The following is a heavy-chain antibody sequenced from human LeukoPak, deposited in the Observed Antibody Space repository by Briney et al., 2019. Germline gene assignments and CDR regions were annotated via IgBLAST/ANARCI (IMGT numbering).Heavy chain of an antibody. CDR3: ARKQLVPLAQSFDY. V-gene: IGHV4-34*01. Sequence: SETLSLTCAVYGGSFSDYYWSWIRQPPGTGLEWIGEINHSGSTNYNPSLNSRVTISVDTSKNQFSLKLNSLTAADTAVYYCARKQLVPLAQSFDYWGQGTLVTVSS. D-gene: IGHD6-6*01. CDR1: GGSFSDYY. J-gene: IGHJ4*02. CDR2: INHSGST.